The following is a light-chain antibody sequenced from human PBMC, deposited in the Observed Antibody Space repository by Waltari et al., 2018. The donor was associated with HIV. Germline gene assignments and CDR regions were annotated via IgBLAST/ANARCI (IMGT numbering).Light chain of an antibody. J-gene: IGLJ3*02. CDR1: SLRTFD. Sequence: SSELTQDPAVSVALEQSVKVTCQGDSLRTFDASWYQVKPGQAPLLVIYGKDIRPSGIPDRFSGSSSGNTSALTIIRAQAEDEADYYCHSRDSSTNHVLFGGGTKLTVL. V-gene: IGLV3-19*01. CDR3: HSRDSSTNHVL. CDR2: GKD.